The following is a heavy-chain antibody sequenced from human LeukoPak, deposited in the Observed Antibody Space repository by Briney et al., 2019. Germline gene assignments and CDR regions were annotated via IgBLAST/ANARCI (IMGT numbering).Heavy chain of an antibody. V-gene: IGHV3-7*01. J-gene: IGHJ6*02. CDR1: GFTFSSYL. Sequence: GGSLRLSCAASGFTFSSYLMSWVRQAPGKGLGWVAHIKQDGSEKYYLDSVKGRFTISRDNAKNSLYLQMNSLRAEDTAVYYCARGGPLLRYFDWFDYDGMDVWGQGTTVTVSS. D-gene: IGHD3-9*01. CDR3: ARGGPLLRYFDWFDYDGMDV. CDR2: IKQDGSEK.